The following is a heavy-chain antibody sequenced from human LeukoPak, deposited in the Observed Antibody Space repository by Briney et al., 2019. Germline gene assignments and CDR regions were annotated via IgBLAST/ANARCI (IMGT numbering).Heavy chain of an antibody. CDR3: ARTGAGITGTKNWFDP. Sequence: PGGSLRLSCAASGFTFSTYWMSWVRQAPGKGLEWVSSISSSSSYIYYADSVKGRFTISRDNAKNSLYLQMNSLRAEDTAVYYCARTGAGITGTKNWFDPWGQGTLVTVSS. J-gene: IGHJ5*02. CDR2: ISSSSSYI. V-gene: IGHV3-21*01. D-gene: IGHD1-20*01. CDR1: GFTFSTYW.